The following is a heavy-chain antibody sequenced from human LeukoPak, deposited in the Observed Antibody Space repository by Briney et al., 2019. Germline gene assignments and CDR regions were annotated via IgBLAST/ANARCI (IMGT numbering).Heavy chain of an antibody. V-gene: IGHV1-24*01. CDR1: GHTLTEFA. CDR3: AANGLQGDTLHPDDAFDV. J-gene: IGHJ3*01. Sequence: VASVKVSCKVSGHTLTEFAIHWVRQTPGKGLEWVGGFDPEVVDRVYAQKFQGRVTMTEDTSTDTAYLELTSLRDDDTAVYFCAANGLQGDTLHPDDAFDVWGQGTGVTVSS. CDR2: FDPEVVDR. D-gene: IGHD3-16*01.